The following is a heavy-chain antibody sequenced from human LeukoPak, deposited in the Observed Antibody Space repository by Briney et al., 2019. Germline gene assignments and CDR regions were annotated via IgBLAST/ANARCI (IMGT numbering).Heavy chain of an antibody. CDR2: IQHDGTNE. Sequence: GRSLRLSCAASGFIFSSNGMHWVRQAPGKGLEWVAFIQHDGTNEYSDSVKGRFTISRDNSQNTVYLQLSSLRTEDTAVYYCAKDNWTFDYWGQGTLVTVSS. J-gene: IGHJ4*02. CDR1: GFIFSSNG. V-gene: IGHV3-30*18. D-gene: IGHD3/OR15-3a*01. CDR3: AKDNWTFDY.